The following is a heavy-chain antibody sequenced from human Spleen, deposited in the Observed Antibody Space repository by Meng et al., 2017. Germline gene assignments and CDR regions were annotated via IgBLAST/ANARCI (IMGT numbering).Heavy chain of an antibody. CDR1: GYTLSSDG. CDR3: ATRGNPYLNC. Sequence: QGQRVQSGAEVKKPGASVKVSGEASGYTLSSDGFSWVRQAPGQGLEWLGWINTYNGKTDYAQKFQGRITMTTDTFTSTAYMELRNLRSDDTAVYYCATRGNPYLNCWGQGTLVTVSS. J-gene: IGHJ4*02. V-gene: IGHV1-18*01. CDR2: INTYNGKT.